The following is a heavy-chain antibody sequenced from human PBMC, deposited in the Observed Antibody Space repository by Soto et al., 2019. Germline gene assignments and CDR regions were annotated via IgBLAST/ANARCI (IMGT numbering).Heavy chain of an antibody. J-gene: IGHJ5*02. D-gene: IGHD6-25*01. Sequence: GGSLRLSCAASGFTFSSYWMHWVRQAPGKGLVWVSRINSDGSSTIYADSVKGRFTISTDNAKNTLYLQVNSLRAEDTAVYYCSREASGGFDPWGQGTLVTVSS. CDR2: INSDGSST. CDR1: GFTFSSYW. CDR3: SREASGGFDP. V-gene: IGHV3-74*01.